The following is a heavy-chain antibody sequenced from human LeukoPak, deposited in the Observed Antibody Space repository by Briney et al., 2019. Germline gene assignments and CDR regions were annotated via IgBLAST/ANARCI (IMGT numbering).Heavy chain of an antibody. CDR2: ISWDGGST. Sequence: GGSLRLSCAASGFTFDDYAMHWVRHAPGKGLEWVSLISWDGGSTYYGDSVKGRFTISRDNSKNTLYLQMNSLRAEDTAVYYCAKERGYCDDYFDYWGQGTLVTVSS. V-gene: IGHV3-43D*03. J-gene: IGHJ4*02. CDR1: GFTFDDYA. D-gene: IGHD4-17*01. CDR3: AKERGYCDDYFDY.